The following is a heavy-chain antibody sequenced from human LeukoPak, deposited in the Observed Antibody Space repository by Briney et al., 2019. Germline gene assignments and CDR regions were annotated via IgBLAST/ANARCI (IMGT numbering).Heavy chain of an antibody. J-gene: IGHJ4*02. V-gene: IGHV3-9*01. Sequence: GRSLRLSCAASGFTFDDYAMHWVRQAPGEGQEWVSGISWNSGSIGYADSVKGRFTISRDNAKNSLYLQMNSLRAEDTALYYCAKDIVAAGKGIFDYWGQGTLVTVSS. CDR1: GFTFDDYA. CDR3: AKDIVAAGKGIFDY. CDR2: ISWNSGSI. D-gene: IGHD6-13*01.